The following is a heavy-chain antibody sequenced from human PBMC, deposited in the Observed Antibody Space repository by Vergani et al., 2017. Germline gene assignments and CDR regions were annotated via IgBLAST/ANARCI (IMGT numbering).Heavy chain of an antibody. V-gene: IGHV3-72*01. J-gene: IGHJ3*02. CDR1: GFDFSQAW. CDR3: VRVKGSNWNDHLYDI. CDR2: IRNKANDYTT. Sequence: EVRLVESGGALVKPGGSLRLSCQVSGFDFSQAWMNWVRQSPGKGLEWVGRIRNKANDYTTQYAASVKGRFTISRDDSKSYLYLQMNSLQTEDTALYYCVRVKGSNWNDHLYDIWGQGTLVTVSS. D-gene: IGHD1-1*01.